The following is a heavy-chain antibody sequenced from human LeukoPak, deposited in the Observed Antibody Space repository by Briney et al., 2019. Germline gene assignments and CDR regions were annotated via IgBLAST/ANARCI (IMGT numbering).Heavy chain of an antibody. Sequence: GGSLRLSCAASGFTFSSYAMSWVRQAPGKGLEWVSFISTSSSYIYYADSVKGRFTISRDNAKNSLYLQMNSLRAEDTAVYYCTRDPRRLDYWGQGTLVTVSS. V-gene: IGHV3-21*04. CDR3: TRDPRRLDY. CDR2: ISTSSSYI. CDR1: GFTFSSYA. J-gene: IGHJ4*02.